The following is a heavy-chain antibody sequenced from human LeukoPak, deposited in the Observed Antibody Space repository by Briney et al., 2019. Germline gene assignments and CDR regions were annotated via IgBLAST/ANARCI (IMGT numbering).Heavy chain of an antibody. CDR2: ISYDGSYR. D-gene: IGHD1-20*01. Sequence: GRSLRLACAASGFPFSSYGMHWVRQAPGKGLEWVAVISYDGSYRQYADSVKGRFTISRDNSEKTLYLQMNSLRAEDTAVYYCARDFGLTGKVDYWGQGTLVTVSS. CDR1: GFPFSSYG. J-gene: IGHJ4*02. V-gene: IGHV3-30*03. CDR3: ARDFGLTGKVDY.